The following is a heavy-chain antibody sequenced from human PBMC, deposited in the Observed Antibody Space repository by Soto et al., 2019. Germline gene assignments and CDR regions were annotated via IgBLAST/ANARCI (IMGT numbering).Heavy chain of an antibody. CDR3: ANSASYYVGAEYFDN. Sequence: EVQLLESGGKLVQPGGSLRLSCAASKFTFGNYGMNWVRQAPGKGLEWVSAISGGGATTSYADSVKGRFTISRDNSKSTLYLQMNSLRAEDTAIYYWANSASYYVGAEYFDNWGQGTLVTVTS. D-gene: IGHD1-26*01. J-gene: IGHJ4*02. CDR2: ISGGGATT. CDR1: KFTFGNYG. V-gene: IGHV3-23*01.